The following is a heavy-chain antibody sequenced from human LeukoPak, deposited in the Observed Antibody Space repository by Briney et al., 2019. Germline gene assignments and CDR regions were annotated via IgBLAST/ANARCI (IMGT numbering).Heavy chain of an antibody. CDR2: IYHSGTT. D-gene: IGHD6-13*01. V-gene: IGHV4-38-2*02. J-gene: IGHJ5*02. CDR1: GYSISSGYF. CDR3: ARGYSSSWYFNWFDP. Sequence: PSETLSLTCTVSGYSISSGYFWGWIRQPPGKGLEWIGSIYHSGTTYYNPSLKSRVTIVDTSKNQFSLKLTSVTAADTAVYYCARGYSSSWYFNWFDPWGQGTLVTVSS.